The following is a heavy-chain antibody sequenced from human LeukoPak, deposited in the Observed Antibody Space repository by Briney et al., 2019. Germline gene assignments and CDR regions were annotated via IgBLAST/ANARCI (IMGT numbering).Heavy chain of an antibody. D-gene: IGHD6-13*01. CDR2: IWYDGSNK. CDR1: GFTFDDYG. CDR3: ARDNNSWEALDH. Sequence: GGSLRLSCAASGFTFDDYGMHWVRQAPGKGLEWVAVIWYDGSNKYYADSVKGRFTISRDNSKNTLYLQMNSLRAEDTAVYYCARDNNSWEALDHWGQGTLVTVSS. J-gene: IGHJ4*02. V-gene: IGHV3-33*08.